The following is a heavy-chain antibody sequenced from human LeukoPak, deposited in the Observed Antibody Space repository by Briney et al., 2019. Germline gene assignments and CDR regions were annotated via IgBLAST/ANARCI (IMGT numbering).Heavy chain of an antibody. J-gene: IGHJ6*02. CDR2: ISWNSGSI. CDR1: GFTFDDYA. Sequence: PGGSLRLSCAASGFTFDDYAMHWVRQAPGKGLEWVSGISWNSGSIGYADSVKGRFTISRDNAKNSLYLQMNSLRAEDTALYYCAKVMVRGDYYYGMDVWGQGTTVTVSS. V-gene: IGHV3-9*01. CDR3: AKVMVRGDYYYGMDV. D-gene: IGHD3-10*01.